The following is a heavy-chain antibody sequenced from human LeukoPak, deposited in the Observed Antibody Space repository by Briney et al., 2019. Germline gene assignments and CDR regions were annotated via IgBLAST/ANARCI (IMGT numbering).Heavy chain of an antibody. CDR1: GGSISNGAYY. Sequence: SETLSLTCTVSGGSISNGAYYWSWIRQHPGKGLEWLGYIYYSGSTYYNPSLKSRVTISVDTSKNQFSLKLSSVTAADTAVYYCARADLVYCSGGGCYSDAFDIWGQGTMVTVSS. V-gene: IGHV4-31*03. J-gene: IGHJ3*02. CDR2: IYYSGST. D-gene: IGHD2-15*01. CDR3: ARADLVYCSGGGCYSDAFDI.